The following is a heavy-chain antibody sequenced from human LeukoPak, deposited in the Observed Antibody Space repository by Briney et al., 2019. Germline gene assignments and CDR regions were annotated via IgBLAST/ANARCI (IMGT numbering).Heavy chain of an antibody. D-gene: IGHD2-15*01. CDR3: ARDRHCSGGSCAGL. J-gene: IGHJ4*02. CDR1: GLTLSNNY. V-gene: IGHV3-53*01. Sequence: PGGSLRLSCAASGLTLSNNYMKWVRQAPGKGLEWVSLIYSGGSTYYTDSVKGRFTISRDNPKNTVYLQMNNLSAEDTAVYYCARDRHCSGGSCAGLWGQGTLVTVSS. CDR2: IYSGGST.